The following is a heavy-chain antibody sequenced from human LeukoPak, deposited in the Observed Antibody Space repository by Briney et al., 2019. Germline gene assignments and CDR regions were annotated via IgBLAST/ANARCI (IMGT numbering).Heavy chain of an antibody. V-gene: IGHV1-46*01. CDR1: GYTFTNYY. J-gene: IGHJ4*02. Sequence: ASVKVSCKAPGYTFTNYYVHWVRQAPGQGLEWMGIINPSGGSTRYAQKFQGRVTMTRDTSTSTVYMELSSLRSEDTAVYYCAASEGDYWGQGTLVTVSS. CDR2: INPSGGST. CDR3: AASEGDY.